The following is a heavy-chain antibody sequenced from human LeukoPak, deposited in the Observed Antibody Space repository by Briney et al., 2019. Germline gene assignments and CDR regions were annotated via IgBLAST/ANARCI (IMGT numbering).Heavy chain of an antibody. D-gene: IGHD3-22*01. J-gene: IGHJ4*02. Sequence: GGSLRLSCAASGFTVSSNYMSWVRQAPGKGLEWASVIYSGGSTYYADSVKGRFTISRDNSKNTLYLQMNSLRAEDTAVYYCAREFGDSSGYLFDYWGQGTLVTVSS. V-gene: IGHV3-66*02. CDR2: IYSGGST. CDR1: GFTVSSNY. CDR3: AREFGDSSGYLFDY.